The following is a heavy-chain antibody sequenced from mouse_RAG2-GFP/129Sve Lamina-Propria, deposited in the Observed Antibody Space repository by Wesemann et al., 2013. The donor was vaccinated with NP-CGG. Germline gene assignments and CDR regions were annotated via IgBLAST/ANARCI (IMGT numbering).Heavy chain of an antibody. J-gene: IGHJ4*01. V-gene: IGHV1-52*01. Sequence: QVQLQQPGAELVRPGSSVKLSCKASGYTFTSYWMHWVKQRPIQGLEWIGNIDPSDSETHYNQKFKDKATLTVDKSSSTAYMQLSSLTSEDSAVYYCARCGYDPYAMDYWGQGTSVTVSS. CDR3: ARCGYDPYAMDY. D-gene: IGHD2-2*01. CDR2: IDPSDSET. CDR1: GYTFTSYW.